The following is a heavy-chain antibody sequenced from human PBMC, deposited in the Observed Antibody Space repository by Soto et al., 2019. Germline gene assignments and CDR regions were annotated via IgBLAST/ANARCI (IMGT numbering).Heavy chain of an antibody. CDR3: SGLPY. CDR2: INGDGTTI. Sequence: EIQLVESGGGLVQPGGCLRLSCATSGFSFRNYWMHWVRQTPGKGLVWVSRINGDGTTINYADSVKGRFTISRDNAKNTLYLQMNSLRAEDTAVYYCSGLPYWGRGTLVTVSP. D-gene: IGHD6-19*01. V-gene: IGHV3-74*01. J-gene: IGHJ4*02. CDR1: GFSFRNYW.